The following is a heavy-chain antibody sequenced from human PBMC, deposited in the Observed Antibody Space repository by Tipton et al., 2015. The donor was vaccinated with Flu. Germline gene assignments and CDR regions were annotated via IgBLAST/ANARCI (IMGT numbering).Heavy chain of an antibody. Sequence: SLRLSCAASGFTVTSSYMSWVRQAPGKGLEWVSVIYGGGTTYYADSVKGRFAISRDKSKNALYLQMSSLRAEDTAVYYCARGPQVPVWPYYYGMDVWGQGTTVTFSS. J-gene: IGHJ6*02. CDR3: ARGPQVPVWPYYYGMDV. V-gene: IGHV3-53*01. D-gene: IGHD2-2*01. CDR1: GFTVTSSY. CDR2: IYGGGTT.